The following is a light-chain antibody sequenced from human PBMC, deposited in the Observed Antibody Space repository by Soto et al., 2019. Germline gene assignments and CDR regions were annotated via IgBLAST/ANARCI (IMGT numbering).Light chain of an antibody. V-gene: IGKV1-39*01. Sequence: DIQMTQSPSSLSASVGDRVTITCRASQSMSSYLNWYQQKPGKAPKLLIYAASSLQSGVPSRFSGSGSGTEFTLTISSLQPEDFATYYCQQSYSTPRTFGGGTQVEIK. J-gene: IGKJ4*01. CDR3: QQSYSTPRT. CDR2: AAS. CDR1: QSMSSY.